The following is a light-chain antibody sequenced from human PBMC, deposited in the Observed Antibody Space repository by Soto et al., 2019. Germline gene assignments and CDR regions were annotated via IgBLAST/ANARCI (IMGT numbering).Light chain of an antibody. V-gene: IGKV3-15*01. J-gene: IGKJ2*01. Sequence: EIVMTQSPATLSVSPGESATLSCRASQSVSSNLAWYQQKPGQAPRLLIYGASTRATGIPARFSGSGSGTEFTLSISGLQPEDFAIYFCHQYNDWPSTFGQGTKLEIK. CDR2: GAS. CDR3: HQYNDWPST. CDR1: QSVSSN.